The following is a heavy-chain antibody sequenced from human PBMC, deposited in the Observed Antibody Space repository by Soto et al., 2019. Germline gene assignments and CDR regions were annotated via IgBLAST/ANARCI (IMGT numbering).Heavy chain of an antibody. CDR3: ARRNSGYDTTFDY. V-gene: IGHV4-59*01. Sequence: SETLSLTCTVSGGSISSYYWSWIRQPPGKGLEWIGYIYYSGSTNYNPSLKSRVTISVDTSKNQFSLKLSSVTAADTAVYYCARRNSGYDTTFDYWGQGTLVTVSS. CDR2: IYYSGST. D-gene: IGHD5-12*01. J-gene: IGHJ4*02. CDR1: GGSISSYY.